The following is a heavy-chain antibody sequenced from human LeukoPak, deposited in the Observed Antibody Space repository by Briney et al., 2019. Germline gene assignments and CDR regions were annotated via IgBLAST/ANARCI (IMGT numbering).Heavy chain of an antibody. J-gene: IGHJ4*02. V-gene: IGHV4-39*01. CDR1: GGSISSSNYY. CDR2: IYYSGST. CDR3: ARHPYYNFWSGYFDTDY. D-gene: IGHD3-3*01. Sequence: SSETLSLTCTVSGGSISSSNYYWGWIRQPPGKGLEWIGSIYYSGSTYYNPSLKSRVAISVDTSKNQFSLKLSSVTAADTAVYYCARHPYYNFWSGYFDTDYWGQGTLVTVSS.